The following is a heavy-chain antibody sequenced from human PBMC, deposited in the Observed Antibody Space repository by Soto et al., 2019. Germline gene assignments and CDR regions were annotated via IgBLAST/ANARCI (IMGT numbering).Heavy chain of an antibody. V-gene: IGHV1-2*02. CDR3: ARELYDNGPSGLDV. CDR1: GYTFTGHY. Sequence: ASVKVSCKASGYTFTGHYIHWVRQAPEQGPEWMGEIGPESGATRYAQKFQGRVTMTRDMSTSTVYLDVSRLKSDGSAVYYCARELYDNGPSGLDVWGQGTTVTV. CDR2: IGPESGAT. J-gene: IGHJ6*02. D-gene: IGHD3-22*01.